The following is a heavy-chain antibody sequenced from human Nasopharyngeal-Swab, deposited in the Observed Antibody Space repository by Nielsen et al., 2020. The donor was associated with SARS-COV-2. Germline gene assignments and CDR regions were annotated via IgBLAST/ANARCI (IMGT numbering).Heavy chain of an antibody. CDR2: ISSSSSYI. V-gene: IGHV3-21*01. CDR3: ARNYYDSSGYFPMGL. D-gene: IGHD3-22*01. CDR1: GFTFSSYS. Sequence: GGSLRLSCAASGFTFSSYSMNWVRQAPGKGLEWVSSISSSSSYIYYADSVKGRFTISRDNAKNSLYLQMNSLRAEDTAVYYCARNYYDSSGYFPMGLWGQGTMVTVSS. J-gene: IGHJ3*01.